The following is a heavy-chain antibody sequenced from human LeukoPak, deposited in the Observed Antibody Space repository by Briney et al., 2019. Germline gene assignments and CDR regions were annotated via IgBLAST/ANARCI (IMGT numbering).Heavy chain of an antibody. V-gene: IGHV3-7*01. CDR2: IMQDGSEK. Sequence: PGGSLRLSCAASGFTFSSYAMSWVRQAPGKRQEWVAIIMQDGSEKYYVDSVTGRFTISRDNAKNSLYLQMNSLRAVYPPVYGCASTGYCSGGSCLGSSLQHSGAGDLVTVSS. CDR1: GFTFSSYA. J-gene: IGHJ1*01. CDR3: ASTGYCSGGSCLGSSLQH. D-gene: IGHD2-15*01.